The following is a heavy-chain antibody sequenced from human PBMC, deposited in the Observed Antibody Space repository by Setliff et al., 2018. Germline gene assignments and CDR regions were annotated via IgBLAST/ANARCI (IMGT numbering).Heavy chain of an antibody. Sequence: PGGSLRLSCAASGFTLSDSAMHWVRQASGKGLEWVGRIRSRSSNYAPAYGASVKGRFTISRDNAKNSLYLQMNSLRAEDTAVYYCASAGHSGSWFPFDAFHIWGQGTMVTVSS. CDR1: GFTLSDSA. CDR2: IRSRSSNYAP. J-gene: IGHJ3*02. D-gene: IGHD6-13*01. CDR3: ASAGHSGSWFPFDAFHI. V-gene: IGHV3-73*01.